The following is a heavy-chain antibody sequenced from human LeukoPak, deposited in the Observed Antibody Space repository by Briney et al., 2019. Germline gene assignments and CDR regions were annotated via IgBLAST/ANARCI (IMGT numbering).Heavy chain of an antibody. V-gene: IGHV3-23*01. CDR2: ISGSGGST. CDR1: GFTFSSYA. CDR3: AKASSMTTVVYYYYYMDV. D-gene: IGHD4-23*01. Sequence: GGSLRLSCAASGFTFSSYAMSWVRQAPGKGLEWVSAISGSGGSTYYADSVKGRFTISRDNSKNTLYLQMNSLRAEDTAVYYCAKASSMTTVVYYYYYMDVWGKGTTVTVSS. J-gene: IGHJ6*03.